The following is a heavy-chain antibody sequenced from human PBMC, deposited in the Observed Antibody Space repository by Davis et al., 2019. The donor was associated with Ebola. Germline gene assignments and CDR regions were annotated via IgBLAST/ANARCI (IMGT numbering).Heavy chain of an antibody. J-gene: IGHJ4*02. V-gene: IGHV1-18*04. D-gene: IGHD5-24*01. CDR3: ARAQFPTTSDH. CDR1: GYTFTSYC. CDR2: ISAYNGNK. Sequence: ASVKVSCKASGYTFTSYCISWVRQAPGQGLEWMGWISAYNGNKNYAQKLQGRVTMTTDTATTTAYMEVGRLRSDGTAVYYCARAQFPTTSDHWGQGTLVTVSS.